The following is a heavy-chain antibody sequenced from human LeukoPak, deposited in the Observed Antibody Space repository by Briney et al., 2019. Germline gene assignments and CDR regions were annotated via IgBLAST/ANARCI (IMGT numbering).Heavy chain of an antibody. J-gene: IGHJ4*02. CDR2: ISSGGSTI. CDR3: AKQIAVAGTYPVDY. CDR1: GFTLSSYE. Sequence: GGSLRLSCVASGFTLSSYEMNWVRQAPGKGLEWVSYISSGGSTIHYADSVKGRFTISRDNAKNSLYLQMNSLRAEDTAVYYCAKQIAVAGTYPVDYWGQGTLVTVSS. V-gene: IGHV3-48*03. D-gene: IGHD6-19*01.